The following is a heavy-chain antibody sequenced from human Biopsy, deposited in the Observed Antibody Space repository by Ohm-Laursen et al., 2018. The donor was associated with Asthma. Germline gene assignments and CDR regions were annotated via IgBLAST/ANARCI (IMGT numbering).Heavy chain of an antibody. CDR1: GGSINSST. V-gene: IGHV3-23*01. D-gene: IGHD6-13*01. CDR3: AKDLVHDPWYSSSWPNYYYYGMDV. CDR2: IRGSGGST. Sequence: GTLSLTWTVSGGSINSSTWWSWVRQAPGKGLEWVSAIRGSGGSTYYADSVKGRFTISRDNSKNTLYLQMKSLRPEDMAVYYFAKDLVHDPWYSSSWPNYYYYGMDVWGQGTTVTVSS. J-gene: IGHJ6*02.